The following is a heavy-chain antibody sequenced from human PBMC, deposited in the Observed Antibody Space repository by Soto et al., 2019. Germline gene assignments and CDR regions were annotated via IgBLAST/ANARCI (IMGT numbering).Heavy chain of an antibody. D-gene: IGHD3-16*02. CDR1: GYTFTGYY. CDR3: ARDVTGLVPPNFDS. CDR2: INPNSGDT. V-gene: IGHV1-2*04. J-gene: IGHJ4*02. Sequence: ASVKVSCKASGYTFTGYYMHWVRQAPGQGLEWMGWINPNSGDTKYAQKFQGWVTMTSDTSISTAYMELSRLRSDDTAVYYCARDVTGLVPPNFDSWGQGTVVTVSS.